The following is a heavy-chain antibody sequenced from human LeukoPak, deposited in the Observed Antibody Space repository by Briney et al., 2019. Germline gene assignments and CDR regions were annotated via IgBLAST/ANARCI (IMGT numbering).Heavy chain of an antibody. V-gene: IGHV3-7*01. J-gene: IGHJ4*02. CDR1: GFTFSNYW. CDR2: IKEDGSEK. Sequence: GGSLSLSCAASGFTFSNYWMSWVRQAPGKGLEWVANIKEDGSEKYYVDSVKGRFTISRDNARNSLYLQMNSLRAEDTAVYYCASGRQLGYWGQGTLVTASS. CDR3: ASGRQLGY. D-gene: IGHD6-13*01.